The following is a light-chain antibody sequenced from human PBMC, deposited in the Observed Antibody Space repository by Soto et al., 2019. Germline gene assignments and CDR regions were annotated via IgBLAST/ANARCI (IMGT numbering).Light chain of an antibody. Sequence: EIVLTQSPGTLSLSPGERATLSCRASQSVSSSFIAWYQQKPGQAPRLLIYGASNRATGIPDRFSGSGSGTDFTLTISRLEPEDFAVYYCQQYVTSPWAFGQGTKVAIE. V-gene: IGKV3-20*01. J-gene: IGKJ1*01. CDR3: QQYVTSPWA. CDR1: QSVSSSF. CDR2: GAS.